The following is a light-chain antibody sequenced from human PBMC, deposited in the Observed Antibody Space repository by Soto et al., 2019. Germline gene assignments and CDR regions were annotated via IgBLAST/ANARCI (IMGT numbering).Light chain of an antibody. Sequence: EIVMTQSPATLSVSPGERATLSCRASQSVRNNLACYQQKSVQAPRLLIYVASSRATVIPARFSGSGSGTEFSITISSLESEDFAVYYCQQYNNWPPITFGQGTRLEIK. V-gene: IGKV3-15*01. CDR2: VAS. CDR1: QSVRNN. J-gene: IGKJ5*01. CDR3: QQYNNWPPIT.